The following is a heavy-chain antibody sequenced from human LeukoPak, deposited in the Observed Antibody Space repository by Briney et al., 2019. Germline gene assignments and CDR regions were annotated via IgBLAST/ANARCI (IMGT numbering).Heavy chain of an antibody. V-gene: IGHV5-51*01. CDR2: TYPGDSDT. J-gene: IGHJ5*02. Sequence: GESLKISCKGSGYSFTSYWIGWVRQMPGKGLEWMGITYPGDSDTRYSPSFQGQVTISDDKSISTAYLQWSSLKASDTAMYYCARERYYYDSSGYYYEYNWFDPWGQGTLVTVSS. D-gene: IGHD3-22*01. CDR1: GYSFTSYW. CDR3: ARERYYYDSSGYYYEYNWFDP.